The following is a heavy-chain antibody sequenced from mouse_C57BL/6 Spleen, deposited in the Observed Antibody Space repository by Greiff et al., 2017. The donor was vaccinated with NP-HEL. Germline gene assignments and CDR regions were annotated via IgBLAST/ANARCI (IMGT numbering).Heavy chain of an antibody. V-gene: IGHV1-74*01. CDR1: GYTFTEYT. J-gene: IGHJ4*01. Sequence: QVHVKQSGAELVKPGASVKLSCKASGYTFTEYTIHWVKQRPGQGLEWIGRIHPSDSDTNYNQKFKGKATLTVDKSSSTAYMQLSSLTSEDSAVYYCAAYYGSSNYYAMDYWGQGTSVTVSS. CDR3: AAYYGSSNYYAMDY. CDR2: IHPSDSDT. D-gene: IGHD1-1*01.